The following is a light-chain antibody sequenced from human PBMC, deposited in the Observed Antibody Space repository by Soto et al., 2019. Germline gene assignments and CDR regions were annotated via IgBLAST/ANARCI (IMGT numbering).Light chain of an antibody. CDR1: QSVSSSY. J-gene: IGKJ1*01. CDR2: GAS. CDR3: QQYGSSPLWT. Sequence: EIVLTQSPGTLSLSPGERATLSCRASQSVSSSYLAWYQQKPGQAPRLLIYGASSRATGIPDRFSGSGSGTDFTLTISRREPEDFAVYYCQQYGSSPLWTFGQGTKVDIK. V-gene: IGKV3-20*01.